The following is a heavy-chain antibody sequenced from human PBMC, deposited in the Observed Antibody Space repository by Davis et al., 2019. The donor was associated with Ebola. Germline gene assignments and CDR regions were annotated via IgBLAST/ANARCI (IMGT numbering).Heavy chain of an antibody. Sequence: PSETLSLTCTVSGGSISSYYWSWIRQPPGKGLEWIGYIYYSGSTNYNPSLKSRVTISVDTSKNQFSLKLSSVTAADTAVYYCARGGDYSNYSWFDPWGQGTLVTVSS. V-gene: IGHV4-59*01. CDR3: ARGGDYSNYSWFDP. D-gene: IGHD4-11*01. CDR2: IYYSGST. CDR1: GGSISSYY. J-gene: IGHJ5*02.